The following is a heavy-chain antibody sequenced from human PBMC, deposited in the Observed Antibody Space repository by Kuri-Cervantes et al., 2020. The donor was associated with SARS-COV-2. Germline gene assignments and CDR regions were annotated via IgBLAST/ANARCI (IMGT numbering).Heavy chain of an antibody. CDR3: ARGDYYGSGDAFDI. Sequence: GSLRLSCTVSGYSISSGYYWGRIRQPPGKGLEWIGSIYHSGSTYYNPSLKSRVTISVDTSKNQFSLKLSSVTAADTAVYYCARGDYYGSGDAFDIWGQGTMVTVSS. CDR2: IYHSGST. V-gene: IGHV4-38-2*02. D-gene: IGHD3-10*01. J-gene: IGHJ3*02. CDR1: GYSISSGYY.